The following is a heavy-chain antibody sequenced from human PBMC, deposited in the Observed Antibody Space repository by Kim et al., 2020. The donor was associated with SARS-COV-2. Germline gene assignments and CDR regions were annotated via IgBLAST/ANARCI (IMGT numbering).Heavy chain of an antibody. CDR1: GFTFSSYA. Sequence: GGSLRLSCAASGFTFSSYAMNWVRQAPGKGLEWVSAIGAGGTSTYDADSVKGRFTISRDNSKNTLYLQMNSLRAEDTAVYYCAKSEEGYSGSGYMDVWGQGTTVTVSS. CDR3: AKSEEGYSGSGYMDV. V-gene: IGHV3-23*01. CDR2: IGAGGTST. J-gene: IGHJ6*02. D-gene: IGHD3-10*01.